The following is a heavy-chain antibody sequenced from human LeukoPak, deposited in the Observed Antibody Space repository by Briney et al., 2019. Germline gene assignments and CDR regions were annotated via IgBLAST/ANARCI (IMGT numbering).Heavy chain of an antibody. J-gene: IGHJ4*02. D-gene: IGHD6-19*01. CDR2: IYYSGST. Sequence: SETLSLTCTVSGGSISSSSYYWGWIRQPPGKGLEWIGSIYYSGSTYYNPSLKSRVTISVDTSKNQFSLKLSSVTAADTAVYYCARRPLSAGNFDYWGQGTLVTVSS. V-gene: IGHV4-39*01. CDR3: ARRPLSAGNFDY. CDR1: GGSISSSSYY.